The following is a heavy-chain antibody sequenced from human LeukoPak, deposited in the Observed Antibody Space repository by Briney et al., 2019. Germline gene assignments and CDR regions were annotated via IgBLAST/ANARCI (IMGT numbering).Heavy chain of an antibody. CDR3: ARSRGYFDY. CDR2: IYYSGST. V-gene: IGHV4-59*01. Sequence: SETLSLTCTVSGGSISSYYWSWIRQPPGQGLEWIGYIYYSGSTNYNPSLKSRVTISVNTSKNQFSLKLSSVTAADTALYYCARSRGYFDYWGQGTLVTVSS. D-gene: IGHD6-13*01. CDR1: GGSISSYY. J-gene: IGHJ4*02.